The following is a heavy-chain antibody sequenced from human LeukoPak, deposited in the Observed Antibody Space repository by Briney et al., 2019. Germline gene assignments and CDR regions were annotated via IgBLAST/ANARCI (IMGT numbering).Heavy chain of an antibody. CDR1: GFTFSSYE. D-gene: IGHD3-9*01. CDR2: ISSSGSTI. J-gene: IGHJ4*02. V-gene: IGHV3-48*03. Sequence: GGSLRLSCAASGFTFSSYEMNWVRQAPGQGLEWVSYISSSGSTIYYADSVKGRFTISRDNAKNSMYLQMNSLRAEDTAVYYCARVGSGYDILTGYDYWGQGTLVTVSS. CDR3: ARVGSGYDILTGYDY.